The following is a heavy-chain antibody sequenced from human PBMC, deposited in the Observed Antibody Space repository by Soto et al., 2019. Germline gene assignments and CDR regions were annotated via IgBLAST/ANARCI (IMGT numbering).Heavy chain of an antibody. D-gene: IGHD6-6*01. CDR3: ARGSSPHYGMDV. Sequence: NPSETLSLTCTVSGGSISSGGYFWSWVRQDPGEGLELIGYIYYSGYTYYNPSLKSRLSMSMDTSKNQFSLKLRSVTAADTAVYYCARGSSPHYGMDVWGQGTTVTVSS. V-gene: IGHV4-31*03. J-gene: IGHJ6*02. CDR1: GGSISSGGYF. CDR2: IYYSGYT.